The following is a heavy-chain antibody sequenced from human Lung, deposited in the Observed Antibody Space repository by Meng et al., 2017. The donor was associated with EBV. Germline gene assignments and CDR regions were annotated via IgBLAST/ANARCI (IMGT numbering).Heavy chain of an antibody. D-gene: IGHD3-10*01. J-gene: IGHJ4*02. CDR1: GGSISSGDYY. V-gene: IGHV4-30-4*01. Sequence: QVRLEAWGPGLVKPSQTLSLTCTVSGGSISSGDYYWSWIRQPPGKGLGWIGHIYYSGSTNYNPSLKSRVTISVDTSKNQFSLKLSSVTATDTAVYYCARQSGYFDYWGQGTLVTVSS. CDR3: ARQSGYFDY. CDR2: IYYSGST.